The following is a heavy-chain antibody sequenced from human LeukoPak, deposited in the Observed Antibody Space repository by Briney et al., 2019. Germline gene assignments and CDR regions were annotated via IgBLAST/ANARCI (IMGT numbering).Heavy chain of an antibody. CDR1: GFTFSSYS. CDR3: ARPYCSSTSCYKGAFDI. CDR2: ISSSSSTI. D-gene: IGHD2-2*01. Sequence: GGSLRLSCAASGFTFSSYSMNWVRQAPGKGLEWVSYISSSSSTIHYADSVKGRFTISRDNAKNSLYLQMNSLRAEDTAVYYCARPYCSSTSCYKGAFDIWGQGTMVTVSS. J-gene: IGHJ3*02. V-gene: IGHV3-48*01.